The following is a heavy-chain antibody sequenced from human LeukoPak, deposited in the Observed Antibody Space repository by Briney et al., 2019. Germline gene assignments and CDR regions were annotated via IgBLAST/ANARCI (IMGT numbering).Heavy chain of an antibody. J-gene: IGHJ4*02. CDR2: IASDESST. V-gene: IGHV3-74*01. CDR1: GFTFSSYW. CDR3: AKGATPRVMGPLSDY. Sequence: PGGSLRLSCAASGFTFSSYWMNWVRQAPGKGLVWVSRIASDESSTTYADSVKGRFTISRDNAKNSLYLQMNSLRAEDTALYYCAKGATPRVMGPLSDYWGQGTLVTVSS.